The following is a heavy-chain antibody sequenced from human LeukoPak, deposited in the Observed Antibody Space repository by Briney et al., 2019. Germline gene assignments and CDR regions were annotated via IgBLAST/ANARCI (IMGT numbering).Heavy chain of an antibody. CDR1: GYTFTGYY. D-gene: IGHD3-22*01. Sequence: ASVKVSCKAPGYTFTGYYMHWVRQAPGQGLEWMGWINPNSGGTNYAQKFQGRVTMTRDTSISTAYMELSRLRSDDTAVYYCARALYYDSSGYYCKFDPWGQGTLVTVSS. CDR3: ARALYYDSSGYYCKFDP. J-gene: IGHJ5*02. V-gene: IGHV1-2*02. CDR2: INPNSGGT.